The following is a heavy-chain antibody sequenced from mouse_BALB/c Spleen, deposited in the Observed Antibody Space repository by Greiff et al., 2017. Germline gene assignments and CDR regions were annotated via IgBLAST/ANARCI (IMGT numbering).Heavy chain of an antibody. CDR1: GYSITSDYA. Sequence: EVKLMESGPGLVKPSQSLSLTCTVTGYSITSDYAWNWIRQFPGNKLEWMGYISYSGSTSYNPSLKSRISITRDTSKNQFFLQLNSVTTEDTATYYCARGKDYWGQGTSVTVSS. CDR2: ISYSGST. CDR3: ARGKDY. V-gene: IGHV3-2*02. J-gene: IGHJ4*01.